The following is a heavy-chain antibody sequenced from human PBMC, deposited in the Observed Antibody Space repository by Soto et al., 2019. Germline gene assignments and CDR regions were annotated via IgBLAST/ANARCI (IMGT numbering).Heavy chain of an antibody. Sequence: EVQLVESGGGLVQPGGSLRLSCVASGFDFNSYSMNWVRQAPGKGLEWSSYLNSGSTSVFYADSVKGRFTISRDNAKNSLYLQMNSLRAEDTAVYYCTSSASPDAYWGQGTLVTVSS. J-gene: IGHJ4*02. CDR3: TSSASPDAY. D-gene: IGHD1-26*01. V-gene: IGHV3-48*01. CDR2: LNSGSTSV. CDR1: GFDFNSYS.